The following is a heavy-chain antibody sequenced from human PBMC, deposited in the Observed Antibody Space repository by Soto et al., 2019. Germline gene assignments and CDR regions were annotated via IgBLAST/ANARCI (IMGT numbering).Heavy chain of an antibody. J-gene: IGHJ4*02. CDR1: GGSISNYY. CDR3: ARGGVGAASDNHLDY. V-gene: IGHV4-30-4*08. CDR2: IYYSGST. D-gene: IGHD1-26*01. Sequence: SETLSLTCTVSGGSISNYYWSWIRQPPGKGLEWIGYIYYSGSTYYNPSLKSRVTISVDTSKNQFSLKLSSVTAADTAVYYCARGGVGAASDNHLDYWGQGTLVTVSS.